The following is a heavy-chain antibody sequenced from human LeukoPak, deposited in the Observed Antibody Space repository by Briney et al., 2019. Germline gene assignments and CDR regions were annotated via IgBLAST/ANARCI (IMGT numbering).Heavy chain of an antibody. V-gene: IGHV4-34*01. CDR1: GGSFSSYY. Sequence: SETLSLTCTVYGGSFSSYYWSWIRQPPGKGLEWIGLINHSGNTNYNPSLKSRVTISVDTSKNQFSLKLSSVTAADTAIYYCASGLLYYDSSGYPPAPYNWFDPWGQGTLVTVSS. D-gene: IGHD3-22*01. CDR3: ASGLLYYDSSGYPPAPYNWFDP. J-gene: IGHJ5*02. CDR2: INHSGNT.